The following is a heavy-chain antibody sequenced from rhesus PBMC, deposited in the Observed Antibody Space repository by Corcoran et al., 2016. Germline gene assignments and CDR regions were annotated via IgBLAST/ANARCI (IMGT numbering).Heavy chain of an antibody. J-gene: IGHJ4*01. V-gene: IGHV3S5*01. Sequence: EVQLVESGGGLVQPGGSLRLSCAASGFPFRRYGMSWVRQAPGKGLEWVSYISNGGGSTYYADSVKGRFTISRDNSKNTLSLQMNSLRAEDTAVYYCAKTTVAADYWGQGVLVTVSS. D-gene: IGHD4-29*01. CDR2: ISNGGGST. CDR1: GFPFRRYG. CDR3: AKTTVAADY.